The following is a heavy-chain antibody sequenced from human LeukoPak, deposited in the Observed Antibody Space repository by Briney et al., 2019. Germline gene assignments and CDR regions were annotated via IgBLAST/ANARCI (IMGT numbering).Heavy chain of an antibody. D-gene: IGHD1-26*01. V-gene: IGHV3-23*01. J-gene: IGHJ4*02. Sequence: GGSLRLSCAASGFTFNSYAMAWVRQAPEKGLEWVSSIIDRGISTYYADSVKGRFTISRDNSKNTLYLQMNSLRAEDTAVYYCAKGSRGNYDYWGQGTLVSVSS. CDR3: AKGSRGNYDY. CDR1: GFTFNSYA. CDR2: IIDRGIST.